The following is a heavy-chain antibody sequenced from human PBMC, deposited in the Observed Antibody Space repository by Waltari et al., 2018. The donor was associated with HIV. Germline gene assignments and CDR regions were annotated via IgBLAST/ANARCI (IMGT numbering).Heavy chain of an antibody. CDR1: GGSISSGYYY. V-gene: IGHV4-61*02. Sequence: QVQLRESGPGLVKPSQTLSLTCTVSGGSISSGYYYWSWIRQPAGKGLEWIGRVYTSGITNYNPSLKSRVTISVDTSNNQFSLKLSSVTAADTAVYYCARALDYYESGSFPWWFFDLWGRGTLVTVTS. J-gene: IGHJ2*01. CDR3: ARALDYYESGSFPWWFFDL. D-gene: IGHD3-10*01. CDR2: VYTSGIT.